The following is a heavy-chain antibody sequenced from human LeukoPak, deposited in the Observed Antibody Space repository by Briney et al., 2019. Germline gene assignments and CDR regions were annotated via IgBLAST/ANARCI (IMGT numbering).Heavy chain of an antibody. CDR3: ARETSGSSIDY. CDR1: GYSISSAYY. J-gene: IGHJ4*02. CDR2: FYHSGST. Sequence: SETLSLTCAVSGYSISSAYYWGWIRQPPGKGLEWIGSFYHSGSTYYNPSLKSRVTISVDTSKNQFSLKLSSVTAADTAVYYCARETSGSSIDYWGQGTLVTVSS. V-gene: IGHV4-38-2*02. D-gene: IGHD1-26*01.